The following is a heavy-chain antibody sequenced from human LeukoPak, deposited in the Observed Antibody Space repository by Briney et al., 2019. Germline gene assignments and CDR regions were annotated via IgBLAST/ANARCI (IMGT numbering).Heavy chain of an antibody. Sequence: VASVKVSCKASGGTFSSYAISWVRQAPGQGLEWMGGIIPIFGTANYAQKFQGRVTITADESTSTAYMEPSSLRSEDTAVYYCARGVRDSYGSSFDYWGQGTLVTVSS. V-gene: IGHV1-69*13. J-gene: IGHJ4*02. CDR2: IIPIFGTA. D-gene: IGHD5-18*01. CDR3: ARGVRDSYGSSFDY. CDR1: GGTFSSYA.